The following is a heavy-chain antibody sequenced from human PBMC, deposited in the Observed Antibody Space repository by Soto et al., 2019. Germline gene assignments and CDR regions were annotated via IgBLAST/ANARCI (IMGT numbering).Heavy chain of an antibody. CDR3: ARETPGYSSGWLDY. V-gene: IGHV4-34*01. Sequence: SETLSLTCAVYGGSFSGHSWTWIRQSPGKGLEWIGDINHSGRVNYSPSLKSRVTISVDTSKNQFSLKLSSVTAADTAEYYCARETPGYSSGWLDYWGQGTLVTVSS. D-gene: IGHD6-19*01. J-gene: IGHJ4*02. CDR2: INHSGRV. CDR1: GGSFSGHS.